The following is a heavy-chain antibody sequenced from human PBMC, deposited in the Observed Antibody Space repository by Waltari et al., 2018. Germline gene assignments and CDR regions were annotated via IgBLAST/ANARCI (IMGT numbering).Heavy chain of an antibody. CDR3: TGGHHDY. J-gene: IGHJ4*02. CDR1: GFDFSNSD. CDR2: ISGRTGVK. Sequence: EVQLVESGGGLVQPGGSLRLSCAASGFDFSNSDMNWVRQAPGKGLEWISYISGRTGVKYHADSVKCRFTISRDIAKNSVQLQMNSLRAEDTALYYCTGGHHDYWGQGTLVTVSS. V-gene: IGHV3-48*01.